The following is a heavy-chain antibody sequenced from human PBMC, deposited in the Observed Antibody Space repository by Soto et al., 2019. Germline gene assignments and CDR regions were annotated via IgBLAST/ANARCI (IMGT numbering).Heavy chain of an antibody. J-gene: IGHJ4*02. Sequence: QVQLQESGPGLVKPSGTLSLTCAVSGGSISSRNWWSWVRQPPGNGLEWIGELYHSGSTNYNPSLNSRIAISVGKSENQFALKLSPVTAADTAVYYCARGGRDGSGYSDYWGRGTLVTVSS. V-gene: IGHV4-4*02. CDR3: ARGGRDGSGYSDY. CDR2: LYHSGST. CDR1: GGSISSRNW. D-gene: IGHD3-22*01.